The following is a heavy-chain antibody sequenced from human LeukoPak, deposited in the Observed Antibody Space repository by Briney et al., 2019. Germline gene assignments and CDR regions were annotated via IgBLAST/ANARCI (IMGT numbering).Heavy chain of an antibody. Sequence: PGGSLRLSCAASGFSFRDYPMHWVRQAPGKGLEWVALISYDGKYQFYADSVKGRFTISRDNSKNTLYVQMNSLRPEDTALYYCARDGTLLGSDYNCYYGMDVWGQGTTVTVSS. J-gene: IGHJ6*02. CDR1: GFSFRDYP. CDR3: ARDGTLLGSDYNCYYGMDV. D-gene: IGHD6-19*01. CDR2: ISYDGKYQ. V-gene: IGHV3-30*04.